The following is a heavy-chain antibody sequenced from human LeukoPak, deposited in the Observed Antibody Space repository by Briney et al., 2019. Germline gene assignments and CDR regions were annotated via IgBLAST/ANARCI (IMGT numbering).Heavy chain of an antibody. Sequence: SQTLSLTCTVSGGSISSGSYYWSWIRQPAGKELEWIGHIYTSGTSNYNPSLRSRVTISLDTSKNQFSLKLSSVTVADTAVYYCARFSSSLYGVDYWGQGTLVTVSS. J-gene: IGHJ4*02. CDR3: ARFSSSLYGVDY. V-gene: IGHV4-61*09. D-gene: IGHD6-13*01. CDR1: GGSISSGSYY. CDR2: IYTSGTS.